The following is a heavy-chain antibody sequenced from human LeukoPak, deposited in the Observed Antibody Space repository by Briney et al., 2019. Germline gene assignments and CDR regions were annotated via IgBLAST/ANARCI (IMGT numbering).Heavy chain of an antibody. CDR3: ARGSRVLRFLEWSYFDY. V-gene: IGHV4-61*02. CDR2: IYTSGST. D-gene: IGHD3-3*01. CDR1: GGSISSGSYY. J-gene: IGHJ4*02. Sequence: SQTLSLTCTVSGGSISSGSYYWSWIRQPAGKGLEWIGRIYTSGSTNYNPSLKSRVTISVDTSKNQFSLKLSSVTAADTAVYYCARGSRVLRFLEWSYFDYWGQGTLVTVSS.